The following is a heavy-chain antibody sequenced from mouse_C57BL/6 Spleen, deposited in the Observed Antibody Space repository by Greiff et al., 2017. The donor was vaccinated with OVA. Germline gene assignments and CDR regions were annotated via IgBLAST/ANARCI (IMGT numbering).Heavy chain of an antibody. D-gene: IGHD2-4*01. J-gene: IGHJ4*01. V-gene: IGHV3-6*01. CDR1: GYSITSGYY. Sequence: EVKLQESGPGLVKPSQSLSLTCSVTGYSITSGYYWNWIRQFPGNKLEWMGYISYDGSNNYNPSLKNRISITRDTSKNQFFLKLNSVTTEDTATYYCARGGYYYDDGYYAMDYWGQGTSVTVSS. CDR3: ARGGYYYDDGYYAMDY. CDR2: ISYDGSN.